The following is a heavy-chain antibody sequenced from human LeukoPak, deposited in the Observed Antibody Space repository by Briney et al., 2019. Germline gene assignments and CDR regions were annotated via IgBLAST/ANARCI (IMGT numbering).Heavy chain of an antibody. CDR2: INLKRGAP. CDR3: ASGYGFGN. J-gene: IGHJ4*02. V-gene: IGHV1-2*02. CDR1: EYTFTGYF. Sequence: AAVHVSCKPSEYTFTGYFMHWVRQAPGQGREWMGWINLKRGAPDSAQTLQGRVSLSTDTAISTAYMELRRLRSDDTAVYYCASGYGFGNWGQGTLVTVS. D-gene: IGHD5-18*01.